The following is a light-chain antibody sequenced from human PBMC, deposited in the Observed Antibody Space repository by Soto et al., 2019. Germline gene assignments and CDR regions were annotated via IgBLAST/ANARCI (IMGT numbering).Light chain of an antibody. V-gene: IGKV4-1*01. J-gene: IGKJ1*01. CDR3: QQYCSTPWT. CDR2: WAS. Sequence: DIVMTQSPDSLAVSLGERATINCKSSRSVLYSSNNKNYLAWYQQKAGQPPNLLIYWASIGEAGVPYRFSGSWSKTDLTLTISILQAEDVAVYYCQQYCSTPWTFGQGTKVEMK. CDR1: RSVLYSSNNKNY.